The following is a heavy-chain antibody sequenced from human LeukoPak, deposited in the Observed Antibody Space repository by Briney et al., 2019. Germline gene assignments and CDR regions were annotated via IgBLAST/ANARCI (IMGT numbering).Heavy chain of an antibody. CDR3: ASVRYCSSTSCYTGAFDI. D-gene: IGHD2-2*02. CDR2: ISGSGGST. Sequence: GGSLRLSCAASGFTFSSCAMSWVRQAPGKGLEWVSAISGSGGSTYYADSVKGRFTISRDNSKNTLYLQMNSLRAEDTAVYYCASVRYCSSTSCYTGAFDIWGQGTMVTVSS. CDR1: GFTFSSCA. J-gene: IGHJ3*02. V-gene: IGHV3-23*01.